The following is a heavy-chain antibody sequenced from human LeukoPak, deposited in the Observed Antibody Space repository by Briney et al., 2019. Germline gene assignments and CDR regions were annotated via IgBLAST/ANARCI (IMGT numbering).Heavy chain of an antibody. Sequence: GASVKVSCKASGYTFTGYYMHWVRQAPGQGLEWMGIINPSGGSTSYAQKFQGRVTMTRDTSISTAYMELSSLRSEDTAVYYCARGWYSSSFEVGAWFDPWGQGTLVTVSS. CDR2: INPSGGST. V-gene: IGHV1-46*01. CDR3: ARGWYSSSFEVGAWFDP. CDR1: GYTFTGYY. D-gene: IGHD6-6*01. J-gene: IGHJ5*02.